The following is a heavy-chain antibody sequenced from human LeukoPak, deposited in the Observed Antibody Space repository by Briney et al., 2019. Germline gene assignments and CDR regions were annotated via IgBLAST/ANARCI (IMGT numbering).Heavy chain of an antibody. Sequence: PSETLSLTCSVSDDSISDYSWCWIRQPPGRGLEWICYTRYGGTTSQNPSLKSRVTMSVDTSKNRLSLRLTSVTAADTAVYYCARGSGIHAWNLQHWGQGILVTVSS. CDR2: TRYGGTT. D-gene: IGHD1-1*01. CDR1: DDSISDYS. V-gene: IGHV4-59*01. CDR3: ARGSGIHAWNLQH. J-gene: IGHJ1*01.